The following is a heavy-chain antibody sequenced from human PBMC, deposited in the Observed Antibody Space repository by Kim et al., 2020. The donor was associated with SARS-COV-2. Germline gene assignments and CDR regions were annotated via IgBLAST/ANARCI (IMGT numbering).Heavy chain of an antibody. D-gene: IGHD2-8*02. CDR2: IYPGDSDT. V-gene: IGHV5-51*01. Sequence: GASLKISCKGSGYSFSNYWIGLVRQMPGKDLEWMGIIYPGDSDTRYSPSFQGQVTMSADKSIHTAYLQWTSLKASDTTMYFCARRSPLLGDAFDIWGQGTMVTVSS. J-gene: IGHJ3*02. CDR3: ARRSPLLGDAFDI. CDR1: GYSFSNYW.